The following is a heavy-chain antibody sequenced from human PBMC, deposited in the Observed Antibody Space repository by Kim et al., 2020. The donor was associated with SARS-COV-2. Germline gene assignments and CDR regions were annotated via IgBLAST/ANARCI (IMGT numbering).Heavy chain of an antibody. D-gene: IGHD3-16*01. Sequence: GGSLRLSCSGSGFTFSEFAMHWVRRSPGRGLKFVAATTRSGGDSYYRDSVEGRFSAYRDNSRNTLYLQMNNVRPEDTAIYYCVKYGRNFGAVHWGQGTLVLVSS. CDR1: GFTFSEFA. J-gene: IGHJ4*02. CDR3: VKYGRNFGAVH. V-gene: IGHV3-64D*06. CDR2: TTRSGGDS.